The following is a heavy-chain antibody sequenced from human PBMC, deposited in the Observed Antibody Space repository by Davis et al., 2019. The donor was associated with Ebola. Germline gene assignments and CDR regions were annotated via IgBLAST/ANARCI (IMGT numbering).Heavy chain of an antibody. CDR3: ATALRITMVQGVRYYYGMDV. CDR2: FDPEDGET. Sequence: ASVKVSCKVSGYTLTEFSMHWVRQAPGKGLEWMGGFDPEDGETIYAQKFQGRVTMTEDTSTDTAYMELSSLRSEDTAVYYCATALRITMVQGVRYYYGMDVWGQGTTVTVSS. J-gene: IGHJ6*02. CDR1: GYTLTEFS. D-gene: IGHD3-10*01. V-gene: IGHV1-24*01.